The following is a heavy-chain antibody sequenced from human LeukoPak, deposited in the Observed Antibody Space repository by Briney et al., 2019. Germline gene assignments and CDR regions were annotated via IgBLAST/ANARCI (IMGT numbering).Heavy chain of an antibody. Sequence: SETLSLTCAVSGASIRSGGYSWNWIRQPPGKGLEWIGYIYYSGSTNYNPSLKSRVTISVDTSKNQFSLKLSSVTAADTAVYYCAREGWQQLVFGEIDAFDIWGQGTMVTVSS. J-gene: IGHJ3*02. CDR3: AREGWQQLVFGEIDAFDI. CDR2: IYYSGST. V-gene: IGHV4-61*08. D-gene: IGHD6-13*01. CDR1: GASIRSGGYS.